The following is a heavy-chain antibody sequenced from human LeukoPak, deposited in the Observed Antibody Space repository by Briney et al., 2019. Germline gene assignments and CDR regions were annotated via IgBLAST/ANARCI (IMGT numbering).Heavy chain of an antibody. Sequence: PGGSLRLSCAASGFTFSSYAMSWVRQAPGKGLEWVSAISGSGGSTHYADSVKGRFTISRDNSKNTLYLQMNSLRAEDTAVYYCARDRAAGAYPWYFDYWGQATMVSVCS. CDR3: ARDRAAGAYPWYFDY. V-gene: IGHV3-23*01. J-gene: IGHJ4*02. CDR1: GFTFSSYA. D-gene: IGHD3-16*01. CDR2: ISGSGGST.